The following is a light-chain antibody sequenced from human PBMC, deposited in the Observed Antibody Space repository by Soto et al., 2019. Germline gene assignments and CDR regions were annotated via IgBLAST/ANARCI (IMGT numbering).Light chain of an antibody. J-gene: IGLJ1*01. CDR3: SSYTTSVTHV. CDR1: SSDVGAYNY. Sequence: QSVLTQPASVSGSPGQSITIPCTGTSSDVGAYNYVCRHQQHPGKAPKLLLYDVSSRPSGVSNRFSASKSGNTASLTISGLQAEDEADYYCSSYTTSVTHVFGTGTKVTVL. V-gene: IGLV2-14*01. CDR2: DVS.